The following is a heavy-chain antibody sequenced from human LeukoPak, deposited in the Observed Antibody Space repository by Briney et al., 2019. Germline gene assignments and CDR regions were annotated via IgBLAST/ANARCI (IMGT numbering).Heavy chain of an antibody. D-gene: IGHD2-2*01. J-gene: IGHJ4*02. Sequence: GGSLRLSCAASGFTFRSYGMHWVRQAPGKGLEWVAFIRYDGNNKYYADSVKGRFTIFRDNSRNTLYLQMNSLRTEDTAVYYCARMGGLYCSSTSCYEGFDYWGQGTLVTVSS. CDR3: ARMGGLYCSSTSCYEGFDY. CDR2: IRYDGNNK. CDR1: GFTFRSYG. V-gene: IGHV3-30*02.